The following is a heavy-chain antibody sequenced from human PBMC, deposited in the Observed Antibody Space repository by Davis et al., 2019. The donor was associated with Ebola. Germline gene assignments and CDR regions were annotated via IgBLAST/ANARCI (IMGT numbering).Heavy chain of an antibody. CDR2: IRYDGSNK. J-gene: IGHJ4*02. V-gene: IGHV3-30*02. CDR3: AKGTRDY. CDR1: GFTFSSYG. Sequence: GESLKISCAASGFTFSSYGMHWVRQAPGKGLEWVAFIRYDGSNKYYADSVKGRFTISRDNSKNTVYLQMNSLRAEDTAVYYCAKGTRDYWGQGTLVTVSS.